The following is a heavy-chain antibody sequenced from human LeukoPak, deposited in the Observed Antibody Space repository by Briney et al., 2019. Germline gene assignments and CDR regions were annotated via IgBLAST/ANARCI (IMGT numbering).Heavy chain of an antibody. Sequence: GGSLRLSCAASGFTFSSYSMNWVRQAPGKGLEWVSYISSSSSTIYYADSVKGRFTISRDNAKNSLYLQMNSLRAEDTAVYYCARDDSSGYYYSWFDPWGQGTLVTVSS. CDR2: ISSSSSTI. V-gene: IGHV3-48*01. J-gene: IGHJ5*02. CDR3: ARDDSSGYYYSWFDP. CDR1: GFTFSSYS. D-gene: IGHD3-22*01.